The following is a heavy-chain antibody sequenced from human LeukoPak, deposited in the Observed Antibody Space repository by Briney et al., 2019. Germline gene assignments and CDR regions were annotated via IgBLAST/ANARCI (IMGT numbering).Heavy chain of an antibody. Sequence: GASVKVSCKASGGTFISYAISWVRQAPGQGLDWMGGIIPLFGTAHYAQKFQGRVTITADESTTTAYIELRSLRSEDTAAYYCARVWGQGSSGYYPFWGQGTLVTVSS. J-gene: IGHJ4*02. D-gene: IGHD3-22*01. CDR1: GGTFISYA. CDR2: IIPLFGTA. V-gene: IGHV1-69*01. CDR3: ARVWGQGSSGYYPF.